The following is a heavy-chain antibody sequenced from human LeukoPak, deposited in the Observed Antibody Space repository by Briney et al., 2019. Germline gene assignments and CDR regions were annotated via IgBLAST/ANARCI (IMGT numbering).Heavy chain of an antibody. CDR3: ARSQGTNYARFDP. CDR1: GYTFTSYD. J-gene: IGHJ5*02. CDR2: MNPNSGNT. D-gene: IGHD2-2*01. Sequence: ASVKVSCKASGYTFTSYDINWVRQATGQGLEWMGWMNPNSGNTGYAQKFQGRVTMTRNISISTAYMELSSLRSEDTAVYYCARSQGTNYARFDPWGQGTLVTVSS. V-gene: IGHV1-8*01.